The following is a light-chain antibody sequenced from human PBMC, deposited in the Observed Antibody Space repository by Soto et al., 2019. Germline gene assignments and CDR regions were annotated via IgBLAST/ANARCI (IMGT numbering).Light chain of an antibody. J-gene: IGLJ1*01. Sequence: QSLLTHPPSGAATRGQRVTISCTGSSSNIGAGYDVHWYQQIPGTAHKLLIYGNSNRPSGVPDRFSGSKSGTSASLAITGLQAEDEADYYCQSYDSSLNYVFGTGTKVTVL. CDR3: QSYDSSLNYV. V-gene: IGLV1-40*01. CDR2: GNS. CDR1: SSNIGAGYD.